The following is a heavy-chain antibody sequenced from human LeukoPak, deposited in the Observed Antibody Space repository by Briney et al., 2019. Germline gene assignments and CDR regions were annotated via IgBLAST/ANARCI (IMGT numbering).Heavy chain of an antibody. CDR2: IYYSGST. Sequence: PSETLSLTCTVSGGSISSGSYYWSWIRQPAGKGLEWIGYIYYSGSTNYNPSLKSRVTISVDTSKNQFSLKLSSVTAADTAVYYCATHTGITGRRAFDIWGQGTMVIVSS. CDR3: ATHTGITGRRAFDI. J-gene: IGHJ3*02. V-gene: IGHV4-61*10. CDR1: GGSISSGSYY. D-gene: IGHD1-20*01.